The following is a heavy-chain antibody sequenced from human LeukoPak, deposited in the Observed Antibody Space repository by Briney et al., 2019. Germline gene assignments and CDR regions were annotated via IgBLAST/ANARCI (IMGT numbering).Heavy chain of an antibody. V-gene: IGHV4-59*01. J-gene: IGHJ3*02. CDR3: ARSKDSSGYYYGAFDI. CDR1: GGSISSYY. D-gene: IGHD3-22*01. Sequence: SETLSLTCTVSGGSISSYYWSWIRQPPGKGLEGIGYIYYSGSTNYNPSLKSGVTISVDTSKNQFSLKLSSVTAADTAVYYCARSKDSSGYYYGAFDIWGQGTMVTVSS. CDR2: IYYSGST.